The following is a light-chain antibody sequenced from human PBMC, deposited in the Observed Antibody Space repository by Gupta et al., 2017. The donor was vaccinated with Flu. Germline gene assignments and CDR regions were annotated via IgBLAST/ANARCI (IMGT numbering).Light chain of an antibody. V-gene: IGKV3-15*01. CDR2: GAS. J-gene: IGKJ4*01. Sequence: GERATLSCRASQSVSSNLAWYQQKPGQAPRLLIFGASTGATGIPARFSGSGSGTEFTLTISSLQSEDFAVYYCQQYNNWPLTFGGGTKVEIK. CDR3: QQYNNWPLT. CDR1: QSVSSN.